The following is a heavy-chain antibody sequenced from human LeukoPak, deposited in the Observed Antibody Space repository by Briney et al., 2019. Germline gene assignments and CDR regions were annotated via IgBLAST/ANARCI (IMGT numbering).Heavy chain of an antibody. J-gene: IGHJ5*02. D-gene: IGHD3-22*01. V-gene: IGHV4-4*09. CDR3: ARGYYDSSGYYGATTGFDP. CDR1: GGSISSYY. Sequence: SETLSLTCTVSGGSISSYYWSWIRQPPGKGLEWIGYIYTSGSTNYNPSLKSRVTISVDTSKNQFSLKLSSVTAADTAVHYCARGYYDSSGYYGATTGFDPWGQGTLVTVSS. CDR2: IYTSGST.